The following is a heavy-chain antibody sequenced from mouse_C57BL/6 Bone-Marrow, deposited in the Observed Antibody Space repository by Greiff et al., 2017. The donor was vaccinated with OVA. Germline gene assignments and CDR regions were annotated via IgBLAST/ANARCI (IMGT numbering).Heavy chain of an antibody. J-gene: IGHJ4*01. D-gene: IGHD1-1*01. Sequence: VKLQESGPELVKPGASVKISCKASGYAFSSSWMNWVKQRPGKGLEWIGRIYPGDGDTNYNGKFKGKATLTADKSSSTAYMQLSSLTSEDSAVYFCARALYYGSSVYAMDYWGQGTSVTVSS. CDR3: ARALYYGSSVYAMDY. CDR2: IYPGDGDT. CDR1: GYAFSSSW. V-gene: IGHV1-82*01.